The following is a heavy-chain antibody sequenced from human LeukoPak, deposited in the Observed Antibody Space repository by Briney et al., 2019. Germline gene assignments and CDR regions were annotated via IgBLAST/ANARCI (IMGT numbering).Heavy chain of an antibody. CDR3: ARWFCSGGSCRGAVDY. CDR2: IYYTGRT. Sequence: SETLSLTCTVSGGSISSDYWTWIRQPPGKGLEWIGYIYYTGRTNYNPSLKSRVAISLDTSKNQFSLKLNSVTAADTAVYYCARWFCSGGSCRGAVDYWGRGTLVTVSS. V-gene: IGHV4-59*01. J-gene: IGHJ4*02. D-gene: IGHD2-15*01. CDR1: GGSISSDY.